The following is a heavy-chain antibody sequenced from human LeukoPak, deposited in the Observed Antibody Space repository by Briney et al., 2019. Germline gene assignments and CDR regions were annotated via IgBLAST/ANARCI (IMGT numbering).Heavy chain of an antibody. Sequence: SETLSLTCTVSGGSLSNYYWNWIRQPAGKGLEWIGRIYTSGDTNYNPSLRSRATISVDTSKNQFSLKLSSVTAADTAVYYCARAKPPTVFDYWGQGTLVTVSS. CDR3: ARAKPPTVFDY. CDR2: IYTSGDT. CDR1: GGSLSNYY. D-gene: IGHD1-14*01. V-gene: IGHV4-4*07. J-gene: IGHJ4*02.